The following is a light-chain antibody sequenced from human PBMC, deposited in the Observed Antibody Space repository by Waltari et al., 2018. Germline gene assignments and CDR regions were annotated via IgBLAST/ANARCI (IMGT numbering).Light chain of an antibody. Sequence: QSVLTQPPSVSGAPRQRVTISCSGSSSHIGSHAVNWYQQVPGKAPKLLIYYDDLLPSGVSDRFSGSKSGTSASLAISGLQSEDEADYYCAAWDDSLSDVLFGGGTKLTVL. CDR3: AAWDDSLSDVL. J-gene: IGLJ3*02. V-gene: IGLV1-36*01. CDR1: SSHIGSHA. CDR2: YDD.